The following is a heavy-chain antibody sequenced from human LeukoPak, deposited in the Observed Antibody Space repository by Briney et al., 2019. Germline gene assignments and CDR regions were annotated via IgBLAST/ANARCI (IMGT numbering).Heavy chain of an antibody. CDR2: INWNGGST. Sequence: GGSLRLSCAASGFTFDDYGMSWVRQAPGKGLEWVSGINWNGGSTGYADSVKGRFTISRDNAKNSLYLQMNSLRAEDTAVYYCARDSDIVTGSKSHFDYWGQGTLVTVS. D-gene: IGHD3-9*01. CDR1: GFTFDDYG. CDR3: ARDSDIVTGSKSHFDY. V-gene: IGHV3-20*04. J-gene: IGHJ4*02.